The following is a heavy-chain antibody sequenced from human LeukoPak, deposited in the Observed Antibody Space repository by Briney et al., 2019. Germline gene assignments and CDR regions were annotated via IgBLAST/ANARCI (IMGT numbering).Heavy chain of an antibody. V-gene: IGHV1-8*01. CDR2: MNPNNGDT. Sequence: EASVTVSCKASGYPFTSYDINWVRQAPGQGLEWMAWMNPNNGDTGYEPKFQGRLTMTRDKSITTAYMELSSLTSEDTAVYYCATSFGSSTVILTTWGQGTQVTVSS. D-gene: IGHD3-10*01. J-gene: IGHJ5*02. CDR3: ATSFGSSTVILTT. CDR1: GYPFTSYD.